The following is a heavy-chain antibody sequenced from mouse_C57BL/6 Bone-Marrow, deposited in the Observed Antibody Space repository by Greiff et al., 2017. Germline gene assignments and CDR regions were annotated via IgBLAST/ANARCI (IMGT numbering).Heavy chain of an antibody. V-gene: IGHV5-4*01. CDR1: GFTFSSYA. Sequence: EVMLVEPGGGLVKPGGSLKLSCAASGFTFSSYAMSWVRQTPEKRLEWVANISAGGSYTYYPDNVKGRFTISIDNAKNNLYLQMSHLKSEYTAMYYCARDDYGSPWYFDVWGTGTTLTVSS. J-gene: IGHJ1*03. CDR3: ARDDYGSPWYFDV. CDR2: ISAGGSYT. D-gene: IGHD1-1*01.